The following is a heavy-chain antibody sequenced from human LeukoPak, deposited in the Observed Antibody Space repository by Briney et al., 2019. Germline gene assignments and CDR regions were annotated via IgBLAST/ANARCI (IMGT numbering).Heavy chain of an antibody. CDR3: ARADYDSSGYSDY. CDR2: ISSSSSTI. V-gene: IGHV3-48*04. Sequence: GGSLRLSCAASGFTFSSYSMNWVRQAPGKGLEWVSYISSSSSTIYYADSVKGRFTISRDNAKNSLYLQMYSLRAEDTAVYYCARADYDSSGYSDYWGQGTLVTVSS. CDR1: GFTFSSYS. D-gene: IGHD3-22*01. J-gene: IGHJ4*02.